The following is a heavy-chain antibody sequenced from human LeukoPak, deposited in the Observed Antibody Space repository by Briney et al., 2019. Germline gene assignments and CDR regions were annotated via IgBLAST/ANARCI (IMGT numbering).Heavy chain of an antibody. J-gene: IGHJ4*02. V-gene: IGHV3-7*01. Sequence: GGSLRLSCAASGFTFSNYWMTWVRQAPGKGLELVANIKQDGSEKYYVDSVKGRFTISRDNAKNSLHLQMNSLRAEDTAVYYCARNQRRLDYWGQGTLVTVSS. CDR1: GFTFSNYW. CDR3: ARNQRRLDY. CDR2: IKQDGSEK. D-gene: IGHD1-14*01.